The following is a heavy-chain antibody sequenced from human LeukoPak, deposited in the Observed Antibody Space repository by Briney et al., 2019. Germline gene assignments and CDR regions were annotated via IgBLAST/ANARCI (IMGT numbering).Heavy chain of an antibody. CDR2: IYYSGST. D-gene: IGHD3-10*01. J-gene: IGHJ4*02. CDR3: ARGLIRGIIPGVLYY. V-gene: IGHV4-31*03. CDR1: GGSISDSVYY. Sequence: SETLSLTFTVSGGSISDSVYYWSWIRQHPGKGLEWIGYIYYSGSTYYNPSLKSRVTISVDTSKNQFSLKLSSATAADTAVYYCARGLIRGIIPGVLYYWGQGTLVTVSS.